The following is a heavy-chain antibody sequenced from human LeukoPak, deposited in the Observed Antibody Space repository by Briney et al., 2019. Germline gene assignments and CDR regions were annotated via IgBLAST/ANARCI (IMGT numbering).Heavy chain of an antibody. J-gene: IGHJ6*03. D-gene: IGHD2-15*01. Sequence: ASVKVSCKASGYTFTSYYMHWVRQAPGQGLEWMGIINPSGGSTSYAQKFQGRVTMTRGMSTSTVYMELSSLRSEDTAVYYCARSPIGYCSGGSCSFDYYYMDVWGKGTTVTVSS. CDR3: ARSPIGYCSGGSCSFDYYYMDV. CDR2: INPSGGST. V-gene: IGHV1-46*01. CDR1: GYTFTSYY.